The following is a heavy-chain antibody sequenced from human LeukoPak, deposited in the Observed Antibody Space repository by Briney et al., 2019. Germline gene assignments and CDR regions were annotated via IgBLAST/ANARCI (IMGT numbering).Heavy chain of an antibody. CDR1: GLTFSSYG. CDR2: IRYDGSNK. V-gene: IGHV3-30*02. Sequence: GGSLRLSCAASGLTFSSYGMHWVRQAPGKGLEWVAFIRYDGSNKYYADSVKGRFTISRDNSKNTLYLQMNSLRAEDTAVYYCATEDTVNYYYYGMDVWGQGTTVTVSS. J-gene: IGHJ6*02. D-gene: IGHD4-11*01. CDR3: ATEDTVNYYYYGMDV.